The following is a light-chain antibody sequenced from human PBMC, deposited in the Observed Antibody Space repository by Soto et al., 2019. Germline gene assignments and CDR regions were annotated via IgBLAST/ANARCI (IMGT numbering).Light chain of an antibody. Sequence: DIQMTQSPSSLSASVGDRVTITCRASQSTSSYLNWYQQKPGKAPKLLIYAASSLQSGVPSRFSGSGCGTAFTLTISSLQPEDFATYYCQQSYRTPLFCFGPGNKVDIK. CDR3: QQSYRTPLFC. CDR2: AAS. J-gene: IGKJ3*01. CDR1: QSTSSY. V-gene: IGKV1-39*01.